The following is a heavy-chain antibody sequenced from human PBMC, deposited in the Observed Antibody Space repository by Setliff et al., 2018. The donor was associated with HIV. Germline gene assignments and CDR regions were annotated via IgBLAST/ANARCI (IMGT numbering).Heavy chain of an antibody. D-gene: IGHD3-3*01. CDR3: ARAFYYYDFWSGYPRSHFDS. CDR1: GYSISSNEW. Sequence: LSLTCAVSGYSISSNEWWGWIRQPPGKGLAWIGYISNSGKTYYNPSLNSRVTLSADTSKNQLSLKLSSVSAADTAVYYCARAFYYYDFWSGYPRSHFDSWGQGTLVTVS. V-gene: IGHV4-28*03. CDR2: ISNSGKT. J-gene: IGHJ4*02.